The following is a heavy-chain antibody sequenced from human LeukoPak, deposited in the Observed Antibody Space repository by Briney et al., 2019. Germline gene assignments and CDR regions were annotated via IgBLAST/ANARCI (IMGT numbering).Heavy chain of an antibody. D-gene: IGHD6-19*01. V-gene: IGHV3-30*04. CDR1: GFTFSSYA. CDR3: ARGGERWLYYFDY. J-gene: IGHJ4*02. Sequence: GRSLRLSCAASGFTFSSYAMHWVRQAPGKGLEGVAVISYDGSNKYYADSVKGRFTISRDNSKNTLYLQMNSLRAEDTAVYYCARGGERWLYYFDYWGQGTLVTVSS. CDR2: ISYDGSNK.